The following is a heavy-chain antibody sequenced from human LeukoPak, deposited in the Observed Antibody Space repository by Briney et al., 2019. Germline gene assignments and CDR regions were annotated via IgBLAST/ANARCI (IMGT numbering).Heavy chain of an antibody. V-gene: IGHV3-21*01. D-gene: IGHD5-18*01. Sequence: GRSLRLSCAASGFTFSTYVMNWVRQAPGKGLEWVSFISGSSNYIYYADSMKGRFTISRDNAKNSLYLQMNSLRAEDTAVYYCAREKDTSLAPYFDYWGQGTLVTVSS. J-gene: IGHJ4*02. CDR2: ISGSSNYI. CDR1: GFTFSTYV. CDR3: AREKDTSLAPYFDY.